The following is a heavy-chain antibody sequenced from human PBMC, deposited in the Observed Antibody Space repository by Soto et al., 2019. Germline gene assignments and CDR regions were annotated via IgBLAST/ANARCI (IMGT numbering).Heavy chain of an antibody. V-gene: IGHV1-18*01. D-gene: IGHD6-13*01. J-gene: IGHJ6*02. Sequence: ASVKVSCKASGYTFTSYGISWVRQAPGQGLEWMGWISAYNGNTNYAQKLQGRVTMTTDTSTSTAYMELRSLRSDDTAVYYCARDGEEAAGTPYYGMDVWGQGTTVTVSS. CDR1: GYTFTSYG. CDR2: ISAYNGNT. CDR3: ARDGEEAAGTPYYGMDV.